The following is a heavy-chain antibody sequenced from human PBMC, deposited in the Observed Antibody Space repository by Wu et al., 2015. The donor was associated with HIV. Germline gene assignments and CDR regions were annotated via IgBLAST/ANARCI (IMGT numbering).Heavy chain of an antibody. CDR1: GGTFSNYA. CDR2: IIPVFGTL. V-gene: IGHV1-69*05. Sequence: QVQVVQSGAEVKKPGSSVKVSCKASGGTFSNYAISWVRQARGQGLEWIGGIIPVFGTLNYSQKFQGRVTISTDESKSTAYMELSSLRSEDTAMYYCARVVNYVGYYYYGMDVWGQGTTVTVSS. J-gene: IGHJ6*02. CDR3: ARVVNYVGYYYYGMDV. D-gene: IGHD4-11*01.